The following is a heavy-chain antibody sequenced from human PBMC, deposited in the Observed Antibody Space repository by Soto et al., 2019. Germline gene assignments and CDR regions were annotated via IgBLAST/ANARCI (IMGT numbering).Heavy chain of an antibody. J-gene: IGHJ3*01. V-gene: IGHV3-49*04. CDR3: TAMIVGNDAFDL. CDR1: GFTFGDYA. D-gene: IGHD3-22*01. Sequence: GGSLRLSCTASGFTFGDYAMSWVRQAPGRGLEWVGFIRSKAYGGTTEYAASVKGRFTISRDDSKSIAYLQMNSLKTEDTAVYYCTAMIVGNDAFDLWGQGTMVTVSS. CDR2: IRSKAYGGTT.